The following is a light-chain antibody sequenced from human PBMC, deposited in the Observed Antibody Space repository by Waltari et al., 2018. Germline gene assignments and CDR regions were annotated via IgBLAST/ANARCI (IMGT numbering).Light chain of an antibody. Sequence: QSALTQPASVSGSPGQSITISCTGTGSDVGGYDYVSWYQRHPGKVPKVMIYDVNKRPSGVSDRFSGSKSGYTASLTISGLQVQDEADYYCSSYTSSRAIFVFGIGPKVTVL. CDR3: SSYTSSRAIFV. CDR2: DVN. V-gene: IGLV2-14*01. CDR1: GSDVGGYDY. J-gene: IGLJ1*01.